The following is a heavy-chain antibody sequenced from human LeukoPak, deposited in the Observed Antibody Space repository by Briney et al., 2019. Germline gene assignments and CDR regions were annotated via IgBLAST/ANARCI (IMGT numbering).Heavy chain of an antibody. J-gene: IGHJ4*02. V-gene: IGHV3-21*01. CDR1: GFTFSSYS. CDR2: ISSSSSYI. D-gene: IGHD1-1*01. CDR3: ARLGTNTFDY. Sequence: GGSLRLPCAASGFTFSSYSMNWVRQAPGKGLEWVSSISSSSSYIYYADSVKGRFTISRDNAKNSLYLQMNSLRAEDTAVYYCARLGTNTFDYWGQGTLVTVSS.